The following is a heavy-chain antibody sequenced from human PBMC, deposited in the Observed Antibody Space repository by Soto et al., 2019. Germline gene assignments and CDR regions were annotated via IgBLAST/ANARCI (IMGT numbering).Heavy chain of an antibody. CDR3: ASGCSSTSCDRGYYYYGMDV. CDR2: INPSGGST. V-gene: IGHV1-46*01. D-gene: IGHD2-2*02. CDR1: GYTFTSYY. J-gene: IGHJ6*02. Sequence: QVQLVQSGAEVKKPGASVKVSCKASGYTFTSYYMHWVRQAPGQGLEWMGIINPSGGSTSYAQKFQSRVTMTRDTSTSTVYMELSSLRSEDTAVYYCASGCSSTSCDRGYYYYGMDVWGQGTTVTVSS.